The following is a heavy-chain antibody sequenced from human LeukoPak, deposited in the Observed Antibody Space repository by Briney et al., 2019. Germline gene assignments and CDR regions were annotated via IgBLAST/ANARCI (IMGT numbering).Heavy chain of an antibody. D-gene: IGHD1-26*01. CDR2: MNPNSGNT. V-gene: IGHV1-8*01. CDR3: ARTWESLDY. CDR1: GYPFTSYD. J-gene: IGHJ4*02. Sequence: ASVKVSCKASGYPFTSYDINWVRQATGQGLEWMGWMNPNSGNTGYAQRFQGRVTMTRDTSISTAYMELSSLRSDDTAVYYCARTWESLDYWGQGALVTVSS.